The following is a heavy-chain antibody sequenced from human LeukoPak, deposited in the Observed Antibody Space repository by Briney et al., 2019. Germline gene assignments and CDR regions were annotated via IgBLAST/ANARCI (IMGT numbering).Heavy chain of an antibody. J-gene: IGHJ4*02. V-gene: IGHV3-49*04. CDR3: TRLAGSGHDRFDF. CDR2: IRTKDFGATT. CDR1: GFTFGDYA. Sequence: PGGSLRLSCLASGFTFGDYAMGWVRQAPGKGLEWLGFIRTKDFGATTQYPASVKGRFSISRDDSKRVVYLQMNSLNIEDTAVFYCTRLAGSGHDRFDFWGQGTLVTVSS. D-gene: IGHD5-12*01.